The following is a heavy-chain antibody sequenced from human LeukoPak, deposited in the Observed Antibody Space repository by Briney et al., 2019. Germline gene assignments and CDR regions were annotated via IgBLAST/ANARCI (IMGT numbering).Heavy chain of an antibody. CDR3: AKDRSGGNIAAREEDY. Sequence: GGSLRLSCAASGFTFSNYAMTWVRQAPGKGLEWVSAISGTGGSTYYADFVKGRFTISRDNSKNTLNLQMNSLRAEDTAVYYCAKDRSGGNIAAREEDYWGPGT. CDR1: GFTFSNYA. V-gene: IGHV3-23*01. CDR2: ISGTGGST. D-gene: IGHD6-6*01. J-gene: IGHJ4*02.